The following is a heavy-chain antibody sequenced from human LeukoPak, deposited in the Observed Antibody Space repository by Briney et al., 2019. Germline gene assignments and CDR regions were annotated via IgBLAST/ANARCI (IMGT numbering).Heavy chain of an antibody. CDR2: ISASGP. V-gene: IGHV3-23*01. Sequence: GGSLRLSCAASGFTFDDYGMSWVRQAPGKGLEWVSTISASGPYYADAVRGRFTISRDNSRNTLSLQMDSLRAEDTAVYYCAKDHESDGYPCLDHWGLGTLVTVSS. CDR3: AKDHESDGYPCLDH. J-gene: IGHJ4*02. CDR1: GFTFDDYG. D-gene: IGHD3-22*01.